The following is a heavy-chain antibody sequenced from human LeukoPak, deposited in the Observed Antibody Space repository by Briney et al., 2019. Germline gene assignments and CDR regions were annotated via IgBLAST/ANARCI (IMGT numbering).Heavy chain of an antibody. CDR2: IKQDGSEK. CDR1: GFTFSSYW. Sequence: PGGSLRLSCAASGFTFSSYWMSWVRQAPGKGLEWVANIKQDGSEKYYVDSVKGRFTISRDNAKNSLYLQMNSLRAEDTAVYYCARAGQWLAPDYFDYWGQGTLVTVSS. CDR3: ARAGQWLAPDYFDY. J-gene: IGHJ4*02. V-gene: IGHV3-7*01. D-gene: IGHD6-19*01.